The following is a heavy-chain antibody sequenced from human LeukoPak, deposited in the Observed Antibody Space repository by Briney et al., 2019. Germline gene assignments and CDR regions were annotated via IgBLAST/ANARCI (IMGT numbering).Heavy chain of an antibody. CDR1: GGSISSYY. Sequence: PSETLSLTCTVSGGSISSYYWSWIRQPPGKGLEWIGYIYYSGSTNYNPSLKSRVTISVDTSKNQFSLKLSSVTAADTAVYYCARGGTYYDILTGYYRGFDAFDIWGQGTMVTVSS. CDR3: ARGGTYYDILTGYYRGFDAFDI. J-gene: IGHJ3*02. CDR2: IYYSGST. D-gene: IGHD3-9*01. V-gene: IGHV4-59*01.